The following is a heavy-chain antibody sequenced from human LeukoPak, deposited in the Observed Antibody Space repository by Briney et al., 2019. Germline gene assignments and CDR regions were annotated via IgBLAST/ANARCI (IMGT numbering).Heavy chain of an antibody. CDR1: GFTFSSYS. D-gene: IGHD1-1*01. CDR2: ISGSGGRT. J-gene: IGHJ3*02. Sequence: GGSLRLSCAASGFTFSSYSMSWVRQAPGKGLEWVSAISGSGGRTYYADSVKGRFTISRDNSKNTLYLQMNSLRVEDTAIYYCAKDKGYNWSPDAFDIWGQGTMVTVPS. V-gene: IGHV3-23*01. CDR3: AKDKGYNWSPDAFDI.